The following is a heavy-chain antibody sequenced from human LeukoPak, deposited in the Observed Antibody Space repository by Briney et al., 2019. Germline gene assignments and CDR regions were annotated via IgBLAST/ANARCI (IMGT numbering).Heavy chain of an antibody. J-gene: IGHJ4*02. D-gene: IGHD1-26*01. CDR3: VVLSATSCY. CDR1: GFTFSSYE. Sequence: GGSLRLSCATSGFTFSSYEMNWVRQAPGKGLEWIPYITTSGTSTYYADSVKGRFTISRDNGKTALSLQMNSLRAEDTAVYYCVVLSATSCYWGQGTLVTVSS. CDR2: ITTSGTST. V-gene: IGHV3-48*03.